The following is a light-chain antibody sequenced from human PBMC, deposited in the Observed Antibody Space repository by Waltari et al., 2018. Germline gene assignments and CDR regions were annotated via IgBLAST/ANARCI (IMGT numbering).Light chain of an antibody. J-gene: IGLJ3*02. CDR3: AVWDDSLNSWV. Sequence: QSVLTQPPSASGTPGQGVTMSCSGSNSNVRRKNVSWYRQLPGTAPTLVLYNNTQGPSGVPDRFSGSKSGTSAALAISGLQAEDEADYYCAVWDDSLNSWVFGGGTTLTVL. CDR2: NNT. CDR1: NSNVRRKN. V-gene: IGLV1-44*01.